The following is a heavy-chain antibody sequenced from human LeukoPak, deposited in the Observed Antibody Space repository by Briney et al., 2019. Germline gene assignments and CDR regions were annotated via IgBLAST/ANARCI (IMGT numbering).Heavy chain of an antibody. D-gene: IGHD2-2*01. CDR1: GFTFSSYA. Sequence: PGGSLRLSCAASGFTFSSYAMHWVRQAPGKGLEWVAVISYDGSNKYYADSVKGRFTISRDNSKNTLYLQMNSLRAEDTAVYYCAREGWASRYCSSTSCQSNWFDPWGQGTLVTVSS. V-gene: IGHV3-30*01. J-gene: IGHJ5*02. CDR2: ISYDGSNK. CDR3: AREGWASRYCSSTSCQSNWFDP.